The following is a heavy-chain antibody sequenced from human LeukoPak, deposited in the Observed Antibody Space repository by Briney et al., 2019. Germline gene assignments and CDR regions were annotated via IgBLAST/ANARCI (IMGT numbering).Heavy chain of an antibody. CDR1: GGSISSYC. D-gene: IGHD2-2*01. Sequence: SETLSLTCTVSGGSISSYCWSWIRQPPGKGLEWIGYIYYSGSTNYNPSLKSRVTISVDTSKNQFSLKLSSVTAADTAVYYCARGDIVVVPGGFDPWGQGTLVTVSS. V-gene: IGHV4-59*01. CDR3: ARGDIVVVPGGFDP. CDR2: IYYSGST. J-gene: IGHJ5*02.